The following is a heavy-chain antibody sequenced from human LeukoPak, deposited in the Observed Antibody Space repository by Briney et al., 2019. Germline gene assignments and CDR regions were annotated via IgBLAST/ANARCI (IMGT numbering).Heavy chain of an antibody. Sequence: PGGSLRLSCAASGFTFRSYSMNWVRQAPGQGLEWVSSISSSNSLIYYADSVKGRFTISRDNSKNSLYLQMNSLSAEDTAVYYCARVPGDYWGQGTLVTVSS. V-gene: IGHV3-21*01. CDR1: GFTFRSYS. J-gene: IGHJ4*02. CDR3: ARVPGDY. D-gene: IGHD3-10*01. CDR2: ISSSNSLI.